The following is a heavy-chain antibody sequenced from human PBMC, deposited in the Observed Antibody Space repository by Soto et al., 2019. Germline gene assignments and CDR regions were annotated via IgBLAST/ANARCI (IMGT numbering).Heavy chain of an antibody. CDR1: GFTFSSYS. CDR3: AKYDSSGSIPDAFDI. CDR2: ISSSSSYI. J-gene: IGHJ3*02. V-gene: IGHV3-21*01. D-gene: IGHD3-22*01. Sequence: LRLSCAASGFTFSSYSMNWVRQAPGKGLEWVSSISSSSSYIYYADSVKGRFTISRDNAKNSLYLQMNSLRAEDTAVYYCAKYDSSGSIPDAFDIWGQGTMVTVSS.